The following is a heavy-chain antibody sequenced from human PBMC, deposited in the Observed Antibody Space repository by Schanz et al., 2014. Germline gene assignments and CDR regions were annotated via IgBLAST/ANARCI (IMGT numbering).Heavy chain of an antibody. J-gene: IGHJ4*02. CDR3: ASSGAGYSSSWDFDY. D-gene: IGHD6-13*01. CDR1: GYSFTPFP. V-gene: IGHV1-3*01. Sequence: QGQLVQSGPEVKGPGASVKVSCKASGYSFTPFPIHWVRQAPGQRLEWMGWINAGTGNTEYSQKVQGRVTMTTDTSTGTAYMDVSSLRSEDTAVYYCASSGAGYSSSWDFDYWGQGTLVTVSS. CDR2: INAGTGNT.